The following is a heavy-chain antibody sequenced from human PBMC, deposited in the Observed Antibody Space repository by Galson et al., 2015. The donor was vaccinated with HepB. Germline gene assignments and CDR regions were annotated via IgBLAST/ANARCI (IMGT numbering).Heavy chain of an antibody. D-gene: IGHD6-13*01. CDR1: GYSFTNYG. CDR3: AREEGVAVGTDTLDV. V-gene: IGHV1-18*01. CDR2: ISPYNGNT. J-gene: IGHJ4*02. Sequence: SVKVSCKASGYSFTNYGITWVRQAPGQGLEWMGWISPYNGNTNYAQNLQGRVTMTADASTTTAFMELRGLKSDDTAVYYCAREEGVAVGTDTLDVWGQGTLLTVSS.